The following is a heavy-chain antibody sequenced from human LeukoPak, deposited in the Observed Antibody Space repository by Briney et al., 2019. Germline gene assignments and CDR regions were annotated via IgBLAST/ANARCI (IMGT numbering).Heavy chain of an antibody. CDR1: GYTFTGYY. Sequence: GASVKVSCKASGYTFTGYYMHWVRQAPGQGLEWMGWINPNSGGTNYAQKFQGRVTMTRDTSISTAYTELSRLRSDDTAVYYCARSEGEMATTPFEYFDYWGQGTLVTVSS. J-gene: IGHJ4*02. D-gene: IGHD5-24*01. V-gene: IGHV1-2*02. CDR3: ARSEGEMATTPFEYFDY. CDR2: INPNSGGT.